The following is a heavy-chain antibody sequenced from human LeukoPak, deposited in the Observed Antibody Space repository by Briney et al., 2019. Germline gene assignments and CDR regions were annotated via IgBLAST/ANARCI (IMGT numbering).Heavy chain of an antibody. CDR2: ISWNSGSI. Sequence: GGSLRLSCAASGFTFDDYAMHWVRQAPGKGLEWVSGISWNSGSIGYADSVKSRFTISRDNAKNSLYLQMNSPRAEDTALYYCAKDIGYDSRKYYFDYWGQGTLVTVSS. V-gene: IGHV3-9*01. J-gene: IGHJ4*02. D-gene: IGHD3-22*01. CDR1: GFTFDDYA. CDR3: AKDIGYDSRKYYFDY.